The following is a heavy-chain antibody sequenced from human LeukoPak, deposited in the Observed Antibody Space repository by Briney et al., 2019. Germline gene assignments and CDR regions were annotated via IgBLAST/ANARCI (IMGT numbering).Heavy chain of an antibody. J-gene: IGHJ6*02. CDR2: VSGSGSST. V-gene: IGHV3-23*01. CDR1: GFTFSSYA. D-gene: IGHD6-13*01. CDR3: AKEGGSSSWLDLAYYYYGMDV. Sequence: GGSLRLSCAASGFTFSSYAMTWVRQAPGKGLEWVSAVSGSGSSTYYAASVKGRFTISRDNSKNTLYLQMNSLRAEDTAVYYCAKEGGSSSWLDLAYYYYGMDVWGQGTTVTVSS.